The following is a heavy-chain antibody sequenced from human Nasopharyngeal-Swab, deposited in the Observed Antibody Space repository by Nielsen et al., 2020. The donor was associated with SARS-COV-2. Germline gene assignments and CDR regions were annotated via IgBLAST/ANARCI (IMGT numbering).Heavy chain of an antibody. Sequence: GGSLRLSCTASGFNFSSFWMSWFRHAPGKGLEWVANMKQDGSVKYYLDSVKGRFTISRDNAKNSLFLEMNSLRAEDTAVYYCASQERGGSGSSWGRGTLVTVSS. CDR3: ASQERGGSGSS. CDR1: GFNFSSFW. D-gene: IGHD3-10*01. J-gene: IGHJ4*02. V-gene: IGHV3-7*01. CDR2: MKQDGSVK.